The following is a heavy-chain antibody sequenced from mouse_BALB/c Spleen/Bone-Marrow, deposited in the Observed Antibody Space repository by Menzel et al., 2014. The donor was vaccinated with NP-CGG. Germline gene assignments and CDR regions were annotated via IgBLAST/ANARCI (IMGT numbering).Heavy chain of an antibody. J-gene: IGHJ4*01. CDR2: ISTYYGDA. D-gene: IGHD1-1*01. Sequence: QVQLQQSGAELVRPGVSVKISCKGSGYTFTDYSIHWIKQSHAKSLEWIGAISTYYGDATNNQKFKGKATLTVDKSSSTAYMELARLASEDSVIYYCARGATTGAMDYWGQGTSVTVSS. V-gene: IGHV1-67*01. CDR3: ARGATTGAMDY. CDR1: GYTFTDYS.